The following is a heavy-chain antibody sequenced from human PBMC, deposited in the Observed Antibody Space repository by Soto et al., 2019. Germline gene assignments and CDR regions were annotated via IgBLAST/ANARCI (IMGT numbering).Heavy chain of an antibody. D-gene: IGHD2-2*01. J-gene: IGHJ4*02. CDR3: VRDKRTISGIFPGY. V-gene: IGHV3-53*01. CDR1: GLDVTANC. CDR2: VCTGGAT. Sequence: GGSLRLSCVGSGLDVTANCMRWVRQAPGKGLECVSIVCTGGATHYADSVKGRFTISRDRSKNTVHLQMNNVRAEDTAVYYCVRDKRTISGIFPGYWGQGT.